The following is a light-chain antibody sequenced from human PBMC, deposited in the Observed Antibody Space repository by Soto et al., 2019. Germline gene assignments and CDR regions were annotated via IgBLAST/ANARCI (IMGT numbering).Light chain of an antibody. CDR3: SSFTTTNTLI. Sequence: QSALTQPASVSGSPGQSITISCTGTDSDVGAYNFVSWYQQHAGKAPRLIIFDVINRPSGVSDRFSGSKSGNTASLTISGLQADDEADYYCSSFTTTNTLIFGGGTKLTVL. CDR2: DVI. V-gene: IGLV2-14*03. J-gene: IGLJ2*01. CDR1: DSDVGAYNF.